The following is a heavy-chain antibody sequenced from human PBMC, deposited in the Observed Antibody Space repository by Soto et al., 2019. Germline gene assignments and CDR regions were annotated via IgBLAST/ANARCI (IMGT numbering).Heavy chain of an antibody. CDR3: ARERGGYGLFDS. J-gene: IGHJ4*02. D-gene: IGHD5-18*01. CDR2: IYPSGIT. CDR1: GGSISNAAYS. Sequence: SETLSLTCTVSGGSISNAAYSWSWIRQPPGKGLEWIGYIYPSGITFYNPSLRSRVTISIDRSNDQFSLNLKSVTAADTAVYYCARERGGYGLFDSWGQGNLVTVSS. V-gene: IGHV4-30-2*01.